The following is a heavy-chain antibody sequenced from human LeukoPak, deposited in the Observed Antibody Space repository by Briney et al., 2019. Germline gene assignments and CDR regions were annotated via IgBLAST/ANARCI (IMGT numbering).Heavy chain of an antibody. CDR3: AKDKEGLQQWLVGSDY. D-gene: IGHD6-19*01. Sequence: TGGSLRLSCAASGFTFSSYAMSWVRQAPGKGLEWVSAISGSGGSTYYADSVKGRFTISRDNSKNTLYLQMNSLRAEDTAVYYCAKDKEGLQQWLVGSDYWGQGTLVTVSS. V-gene: IGHV3-23*01. J-gene: IGHJ4*02. CDR1: GFTFSSYA. CDR2: ISGSGGST.